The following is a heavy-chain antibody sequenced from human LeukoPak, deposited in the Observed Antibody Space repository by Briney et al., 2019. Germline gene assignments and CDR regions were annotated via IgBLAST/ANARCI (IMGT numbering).Heavy chain of an antibody. CDR1: GYSFTSYW. CDR3: ARTAHYYYDSSGYNLDAFDI. D-gene: IGHD3-22*01. J-gene: IGHJ3*02. Sequence: GESLQISCKGSGYSFTSYWIGWVRQMPGKGLEWMGIIYPGDSDTRYSPSFQGQVTISADKSISTAYLQWSSLKASDTAMYYCARTAHYYYDSSGYNLDAFDIWGQGTMVTVSS. CDR2: IYPGDSDT. V-gene: IGHV5-51*01.